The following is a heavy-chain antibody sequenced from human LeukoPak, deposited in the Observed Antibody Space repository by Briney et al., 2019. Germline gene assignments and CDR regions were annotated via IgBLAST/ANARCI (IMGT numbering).Heavy chain of an antibody. CDR1: GGSISSRSYY. Sequence: SETLSLTCTVSGGSISSRSYYWGWIRQPPGKGLGWIGSIHSSGSTYYNPSLKSRVTISVDTSKNQFSLKLSSVTAADTAVYYCARLESAMVRGVITPHYFDHWGQGTLVIVS. J-gene: IGHJ4*02. V-gene: IGHV4-39*01. D-gene: IGHD3-10*01. CDR2: IHSSGST. CDR3: ARLESAMVRGVITPHYFDH.